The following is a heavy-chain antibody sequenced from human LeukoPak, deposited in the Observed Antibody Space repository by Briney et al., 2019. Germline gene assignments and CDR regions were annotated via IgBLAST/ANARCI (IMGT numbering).Heavy chain of an antibody. Sequence: QPGGSLRLSCAASGFTFSNYWMHWVRQAPGKGLVWVSRINSAASSTSYADSVKGRFTISRDNAKSTLFLQMNSLRAEDTAVYYCASLSMVTPFDYWGQGTLVTVSS. V-gene: IGHV3-74*01. CDR2: INSAASST. D-gene: IGHD4-17*01. CDR1: GFTFSNYW. J-gene: IGHJ4*02. CDR3: ASLSMVTPFDY.